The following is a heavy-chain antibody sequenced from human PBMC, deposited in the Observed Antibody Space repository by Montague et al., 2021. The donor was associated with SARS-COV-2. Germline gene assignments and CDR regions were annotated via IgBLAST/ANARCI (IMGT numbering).Heavy chain of an antibody. V-gene: IGHV4-39*01. CDR3: ARHGKTSIAMIVVVIGYLDY. Sequence: SETLSLTCTVSGGSISSSSYYWGWIRQPPGKGLEWIGSIYYSGSTYYNPSLKSRVTISVDTSKNQFSLTLSSVTAADTAVYYCARHGKTSIAMIVVVIGYLDYWFQVTLVT. CDR2: IYYSGST. D-gene: IGHD3-22*01. J-gene: IGHJ4*02. CDR1: GGSISSSSYY.